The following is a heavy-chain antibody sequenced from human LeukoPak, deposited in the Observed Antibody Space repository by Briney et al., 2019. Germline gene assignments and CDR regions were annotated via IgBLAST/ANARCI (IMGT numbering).Heavy chain of an antibody. D-gene: IGHD6-6*01. CDR2: ISTYNDNT. V-gene: IGHV1-18*01. CDR1: GYTFTSYD. Sequence: GASVNVSCMASGYTFTSYDIIWVRQAPGQGLEWMGWISTYNDNTHYAQKLQGRVTMTTDTSTSTVNMEMKSLRSDDTVAYYCTRVHSRVIAARPGNPPFDYWGRGTLVTVSS. J-gene: IGHJ4*02. CDR3: TRVHSRVIAARPGNPPFDY.